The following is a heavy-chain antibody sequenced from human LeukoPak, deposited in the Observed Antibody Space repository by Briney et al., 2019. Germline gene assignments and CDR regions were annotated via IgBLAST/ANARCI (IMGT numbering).Heavy chain of an antibody. CDR2: ISNNGGYT. Sequence: GGSLRLSCAASGFTFSSSAMSWVRQAPGKGLEWVSAISNNGGYTYYADSVQGRFTISRDNSKSTLCLQMNSLRAEDTAVYYCARDQEGFDYWGQGTLVTVSS. CDR3: ARDQEGFDY. CDR1: GFTFSSSA. V-gene: IGHV3-23*01. J-gene: IGHJ4*02.